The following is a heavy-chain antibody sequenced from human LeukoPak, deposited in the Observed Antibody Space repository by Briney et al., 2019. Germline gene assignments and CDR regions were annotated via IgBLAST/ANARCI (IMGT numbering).Heavy chain of an antibody. CDR3: ARSTPYDDYPNWFDP. CDR1: GGSISSSSYY. Sequence: SETLSLTCTVSGGSISSSSYYWGWIRQPPGKGLEWIGTIYYSGSTYYNPSLKSRVTIPVDTSKNQFALELSSVTAADTAVYYCARSTPYDDYPNWFDPWGQGTLVTVSS. V-gene: IGHV4-39*01. D-gene: IGHD4-17*01. CDR2: IYYSGST. J-gene: IGHJ5*02.